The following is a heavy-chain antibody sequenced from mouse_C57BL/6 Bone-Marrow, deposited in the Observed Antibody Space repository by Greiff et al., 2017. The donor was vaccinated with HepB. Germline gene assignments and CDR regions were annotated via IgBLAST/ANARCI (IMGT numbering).Heavy chain of an antibody. CDR3: ARLGYDLTWFAY. CDR2: INPNNGGT. J-gene: IGHJ3*01. V-gene: IGHV1-18*01. D-gene: IGHD2-3*01. Sequence: EVKLQESGPELVKPGASVKIPCKASGYTFTDYNMDWVKQSHGKSLEWIGDINPNNGGTIYNQKFKGKATLTVDKSSSTAYMELRSLTSEDTAVYYCARLGYDLTWFAYWGQGTLVTVSA. CDR1: GYTFTDYN.